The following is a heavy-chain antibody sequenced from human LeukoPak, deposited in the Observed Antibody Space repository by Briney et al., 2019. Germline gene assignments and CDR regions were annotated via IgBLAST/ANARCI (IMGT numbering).Heavy chain of an antibody. CDR3: AKGHSYSRTGIYPGRSFDI. D-gene: IGHD2-21*01. CDR1: GFTVSSNY. CDR2: IYRGGST. Sequence: PGGSLRLSCAASGFTVSSNYMSWVRQAPGKGLEWVSVIYRGGSTYYADSVKGRFTISRDNSKNTLYLQMNSLRAEDTAVYYCAKGHSYSRTGIYPGRSFDIWGQGTVVTASS. J-gene: IGHJ3*02. V-gene: IGHV3-66*02.